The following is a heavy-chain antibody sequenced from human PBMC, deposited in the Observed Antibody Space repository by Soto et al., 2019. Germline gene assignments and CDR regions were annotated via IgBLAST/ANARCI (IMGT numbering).Heavy chain of an antibody. J-gene: IGHJ6*01. CDR1: GGSISSGGYY. V-gene: IGHV4-31*03. CDR3: ARAHIKDYYYYYGMDV. Sequence: SETLSLTCTVSGGSISSGGYYWSWIRQHPGKGLEWIGYIYYSGSTYYNPSLKSRVTISVDTSKNQFSLKLSSVTAADTAVYYCARAHIKDYYYYYGMDVWGQGTTVTVSS. CDR2: IYYSGST. D-gene: IGHD2-21*01.